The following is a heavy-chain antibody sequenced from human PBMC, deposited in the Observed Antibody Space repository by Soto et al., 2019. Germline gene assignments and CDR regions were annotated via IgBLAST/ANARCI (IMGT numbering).Heavy chain of an antibody. CDR2: TYYRSKWYS. CDR3: ARGSYYSGWV. D-gene: IGHD6-19*01. Sequence: TLSLTCAISGASVSSTSAAWSWIRQSPSRGLEWLGRTYYRSKWYSDYAVSVKSRITINPDTSKNQFSLQLNSVTPEDTAVYYCARGSYYSGWVWGQGTLVTVSS. J-gene: IGHJ4*02. V-gene: IGHV6-1*01. CDR1: GASVSSTSAA.